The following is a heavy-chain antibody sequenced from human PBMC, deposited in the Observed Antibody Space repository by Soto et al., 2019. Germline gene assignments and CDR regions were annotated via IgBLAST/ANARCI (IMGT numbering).Heavy chain of an antibody. CDR2: IYYSGST. V-gene: IGHV4-59*01. CDR1: CGSISSYY. D-gene: IGHD3-10*01. Sequence: SETLSLTCTVSCGSISSYYWSWIRQPPGKGLEWIGYIYYSGSTNYNPSLKSRVTISVDTSKNQFSLKLSSVTAADTAVYYCARGLYGIDYWGQGTLVTVSS. J-gene: IGHJ4*02. CDR3: ARGLYGIDY.